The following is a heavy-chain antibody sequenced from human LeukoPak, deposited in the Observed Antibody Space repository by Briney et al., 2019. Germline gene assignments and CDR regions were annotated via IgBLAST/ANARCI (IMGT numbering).Heavy chain of an antibody. CDR1: GFTFSSYG. CDR2: IWYDGSNK. J-gene: IGHJ6*02. D-gene: IGHD3-3*01. V-gene: IGHV3-33*01. CDR3: ARGPVITIFGVVDNSLRYGMDV. Sequence: GGSLGLSCAASGFTFSSYGMHWVRQAPGKGLEWVAVIWYDGSNKYYADSVKGRFTISRDNSKNTLYLQMNSLRAEDTAVYYCARGPVITIFGVVDNSLRYGMDVWGQGTTVTVSS.